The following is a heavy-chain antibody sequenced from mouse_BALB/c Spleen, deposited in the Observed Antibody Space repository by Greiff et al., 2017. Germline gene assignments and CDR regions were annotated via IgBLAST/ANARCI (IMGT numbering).Heavy chain of an antibody. CDR2: IRLKSNNYAT. Sequence: EVQLVESGGGLVQPGGSMKLSCVASGFTFSNYWMNWVRQSPEKGLEWVAEIRLKSNNYATHYAESVKGRFTISRDDSKSSVYLQMNNLRAEDTGIYYCTRGTWFAYGGQGTLVTVSA. V-gene: IGHV6-6*02. CDR3: TRGTWFAY. J-gene: IGHJ3*01. CDR1: GFTFSNYW.